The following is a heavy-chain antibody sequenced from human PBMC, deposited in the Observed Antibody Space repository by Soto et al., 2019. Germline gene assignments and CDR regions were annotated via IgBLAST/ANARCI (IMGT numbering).Heavy chain of an antibody. CDR3: ARDTVDVPAAAAMDV. V-gene: IGHV3-66*01. CDR2: LYSGGTT. J-gene: IGHJ6*03. CDR1: GFAVSTNS. D-gene: IGHD2-2*01. Sequence: EVQVVESGGGLVQPGGSLTLSCAASGFAVSTNSMSWVRRAPGKGLEWVSVLYSGGTTYYADAVKGRFTISSDKSRNTLEFQMDSLRVEDTAVYYCARDTVDVPAAAAMDVWGNGTTVTVSS.